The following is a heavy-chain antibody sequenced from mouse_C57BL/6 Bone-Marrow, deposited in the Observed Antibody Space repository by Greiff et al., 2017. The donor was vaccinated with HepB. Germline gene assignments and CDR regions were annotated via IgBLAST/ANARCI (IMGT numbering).Heavy chain of an antibody. J-gene: IGHJ3*01. Sequence: EVKLVESGGGLVQPGGSLKLSCAASGFTFSDYYMYWVRQTPEKRLEWVAYISNGGGSTYYPDTVKGRFTISRDNAKNTLYLQMSRLKSEDTAMYYCARHVYYGSRAYWGKGTLVTVSA. CDR1: GFTFSDYY. D-gene: IGHD1-1*01. CDR2: ISNGGGST. CDR3: ARHVYYGSRAY. V-gene: IGHV5-12*01.